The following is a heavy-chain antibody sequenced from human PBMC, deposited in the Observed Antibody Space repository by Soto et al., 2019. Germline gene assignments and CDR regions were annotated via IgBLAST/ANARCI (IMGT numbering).Heavy chain of an antibody. Sequence: QLQLQESGPGLVKPSETLSLTCTVSGGSISDDTYYWGWIRQPPGKGLEWIGSIYYSGTSSYNQSLKSRVTMSVDTSKKQLSLRLSSVTAADTAVYYCSRLHCASPKCGPLDPWGQGTLVIVSS. D-gene: IGHD2-2*01. CDR2: IYYSGTS. CDR3: SRLHCASPKCGPLDP. CDR1: GGSISDDTYY. V-gene: IGHV4-39*01. J-gene: IGHJ5*02.